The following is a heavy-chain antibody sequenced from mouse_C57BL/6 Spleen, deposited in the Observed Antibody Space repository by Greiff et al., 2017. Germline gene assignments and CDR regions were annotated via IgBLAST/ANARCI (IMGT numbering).Heavy chain of an antibody. CDR1: GYTFTSYW. D-gene: IGHD1-1*01. J-gene: IGHJ4*01. V-gene: IGHV1-69*01. CDR3: ARRDYYGSSPYAMDY. CDR2: IDPSDSYT. Sequence: QVQLQQPGAELVMPGASVKLSCKASGYTFTSYWMHWVKQRPGQGLEWIGEIDPSDSYTNYNQKFKGKSTLTVDKSSSTAYMQLSSLTSEDSAVYYCARRDYYGSSPYAMDYWGQGTSVPVSS.